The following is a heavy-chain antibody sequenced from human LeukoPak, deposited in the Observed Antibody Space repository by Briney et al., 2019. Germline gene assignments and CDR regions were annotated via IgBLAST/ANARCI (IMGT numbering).Heavy chain of an antibody. J-gene: IGHJ4*02. CDR3: ARDLYSYGYGDDY. V-gene: IGHV1-46*01. D-gene: IGHD5-18*01. CDR2: INPSGGST. Sequence: ASVKVSCKASGCAFTSYYMHWVRQAPGQGLEWMGIINPSGGSTSYAQKFQGRVTMTRDTSTSTVYMELSSLRSEDTAVYYCARDLYSYGYGDDYWGQGTLVTVSS. CDR1: GCAFTSYY.